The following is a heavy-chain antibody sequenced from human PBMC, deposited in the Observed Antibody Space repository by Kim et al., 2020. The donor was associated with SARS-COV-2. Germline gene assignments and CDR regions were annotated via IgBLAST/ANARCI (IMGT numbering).Heavy chain of an antibody. D-gene: IGHD5-12*01. CDR1: GFTFGDYA. J-gene: IGHJ2*01. Sequence: GGSLRLSCTASGFTFGDYAMSWVRQAPGKGLEWVGFIRSKAYGGTTEYAASVKGRFTISRDDSKSIAYLQMNSLKTEDTAVYYCTRDSQRWLQPRGYFDLWGRGTLVTVSS. CDR3: TRDSQRWLQPRGYFDL. V-gene: IGHV3-49*04. CDR2: IRSKAYGGTT.